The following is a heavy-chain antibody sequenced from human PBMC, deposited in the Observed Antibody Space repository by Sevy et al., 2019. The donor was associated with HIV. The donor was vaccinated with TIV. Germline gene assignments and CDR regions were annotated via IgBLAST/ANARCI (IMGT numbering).Heavy chain of an antibody. J-gene: IGHJ6*03. CDR1: GLTVSSNY. D-gene: IGHD1-1*01. Sequence: GGSLRLSCAASGLTVSSNYMSWVRRAPGTGLEWVSIIHSGGSTYYADSVKGRFTISRDNSKNTLYLQMNSLRPEDTAVYYCARNLVQLEYYYYYYMDVWGKGTTVTVSS. V-gene: IGHV3-66*02. CDR3: ARNLVQLEYYYYYYMDV. CDR2: IHSGGST.